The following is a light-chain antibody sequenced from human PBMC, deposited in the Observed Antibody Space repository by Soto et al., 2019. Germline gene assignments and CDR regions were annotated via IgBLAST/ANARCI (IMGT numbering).Light chain of an antibody. J-gene: IGKJ2*01. V-gene: IGKV3-20*01. Sequence: EIVLTQSPGTLSLSPGEGATLSCRASQSVSSTYLAWYQQKPGQAPRLLISGASSRASGTPDRFSGSGSGTDFTLTINRLEPEDFAEYYCLLYSGTGMYTFGQGTKLEIK. CDR2: GAS. CDR1: QSVSSTY. CDR3: LLYSGTGMYT.